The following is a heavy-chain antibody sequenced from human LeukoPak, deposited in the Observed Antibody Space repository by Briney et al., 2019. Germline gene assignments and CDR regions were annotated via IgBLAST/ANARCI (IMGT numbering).Heavy chain of an antibody. V-gene: IGHV4-4*07. CDR2: IYSSGST. CDR1: GGSISNYY. J-gene: IGHJ5*02. Sequence: SETLSLTCTVSGGSISNYYWSWIRQPAGKGLEWIGRIYSSGSTNYNPSLKSRVTMSVDTSKNQFSLKLSSVTAADTAVYYCAREGSSSWYSWFDPWGQGTLVTVSS. CDR3: AREGSSSWYSWFDP. D-gene: IGHD6-13*01.